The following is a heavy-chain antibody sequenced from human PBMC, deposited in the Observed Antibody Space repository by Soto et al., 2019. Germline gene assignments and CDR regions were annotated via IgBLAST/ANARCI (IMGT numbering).Heavy chain of an antibody. CDR3: AGHRYSSYDSSGYSRPYYYYGMDV. D-gene: IGHD3-22*01. V-gene: IGHV1-69*01. J-gene: IGHJ6*02. CDR1: GGTFSSYA. Sequence: QVQLVQSGAEVKKPGSSVKVSCKASGGTFSSYAISWVRQAPGQGLEWMGGIIPIFGTANYAQKFQGRVTITADESTSSAYVELSSLRSEDTAVYYCAGHRYSSYDSSGYSRPYYYYGMDVWGQVTTVTVSS. CDR2: IIPIFGTA.